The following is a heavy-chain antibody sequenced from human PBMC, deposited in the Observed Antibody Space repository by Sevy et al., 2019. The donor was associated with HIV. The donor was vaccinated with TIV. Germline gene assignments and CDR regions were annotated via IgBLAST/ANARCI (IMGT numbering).Heavy chain of an antibody. CDR3: ARDHVKDGDLGDYYYYAMDV. CDR1: GFTFSDYY. D-gene: IGHD4-17*01. J-gene: IGHJ6*02. V-gene: IGHV3-11*01. Sequence: GGSLRLSCAASGFTFSDYYMSWIRQVPGKGLEWISYIDSSGTTINYAYSVKGRFTVSRDNAENSLYLKMNGLRAEDTAVYYCARDHVKDGDLGDYYYYAMDVWGQGTTVTVSS. CDR2: IDSSGTTI.